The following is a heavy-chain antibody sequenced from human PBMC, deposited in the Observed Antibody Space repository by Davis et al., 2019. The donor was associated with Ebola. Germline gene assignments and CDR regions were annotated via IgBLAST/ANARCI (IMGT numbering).Heavy chain of an antibody. V-gene: IGHV4-30-2*03. CDR2: IYHSGST. D-gene: IGHD2-2*01. CDR3: ARPSYPPK. CDR1: GGSISSGGYS. Sequence: SETLSLTCAVSGGSISSGGYSWSWIRQPPGKGLEWIGSIYHSGSTYYNPSLKSRVTISVDTSKNQFSLKLSSVTAADTAVYYCARPSYPPKWGQGTLVIVSS. J-gene: IGHJ4*02.